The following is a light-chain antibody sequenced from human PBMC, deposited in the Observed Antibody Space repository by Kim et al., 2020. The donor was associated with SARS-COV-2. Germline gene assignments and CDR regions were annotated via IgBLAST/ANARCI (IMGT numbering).Light chain of an antibody. CDR1: SSNIGSST. CDR2: GDS. V-gene: IGLV1-44*01. J-gene: IGLJ2*01. CDR3: AAWDDRLNGVI. Sequence: GQRVTSYCSGSSSNIGSSTVNWSQQLPGPAPKLLRSGDSQRPSGVPDRFSGSKSGTSAFLAISGLQSEDEADYYCAAWDDRLNGVIFGGGTQLTVL.